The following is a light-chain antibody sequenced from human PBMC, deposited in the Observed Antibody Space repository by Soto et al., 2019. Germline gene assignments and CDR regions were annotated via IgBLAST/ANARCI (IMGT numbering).Light chain of an antibody. V-gene: IGKV1-6*01. CDR1: QGIGSD. CDR3: LQDFNYPLA. CDR2: AAS. J-gene: IGKJ1*01. Sequence: AIQMTQSPSSLSASIGDRVTITCRASQGIGSDLGWYQQKPGKAPKLLIYAASYLQTGVPSRFSGSGSGTDFTLTISSLHPEDSATYYCLQDFNYPLAFGQGTKVEI.